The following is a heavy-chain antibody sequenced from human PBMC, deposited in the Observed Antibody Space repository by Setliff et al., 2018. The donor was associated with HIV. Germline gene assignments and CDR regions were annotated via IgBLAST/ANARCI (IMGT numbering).Heavy chain of an antibody. CDR1: NDSINYQY. J-gene: IGHJ6*02. Sequence: SETLSLTCTVSNDSINYQYWAWIRQPPGRGLEWIGSIYYSGNTNYNPSLKSRVTISVDTSKNQFSLKLSSVTAADTAVYYCARVDTAIYGMDVWGQGTTVTVSS. D-gene: IGHD5-18*01. V-gene: IGHV4-59*08. CDR2: IYYSGNT. CDR3: ARVDTAIYGMDV.